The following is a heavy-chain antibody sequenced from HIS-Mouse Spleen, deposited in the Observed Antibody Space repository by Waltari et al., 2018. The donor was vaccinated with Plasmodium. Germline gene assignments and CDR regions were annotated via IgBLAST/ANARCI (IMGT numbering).Heavy chain of an antibody. CDR3: ARTLNWGSGFDY. D-gene: IGHD7-27*01. V-gene: IGHV2-70*01. Sequence: QVTLRESGPALVKPTQTLTLTCTFAGFSLRTSGMFVSWLRQPPGKALEWLALIDWDDDKYYRTSLKTRLTISKDTSKNQVVLTMTNMDPVDTATYYCARTLNWGSGFDYWGQGTLVTVSS. J-gene: IGHJ4*02. CDR2: IDWDDDK. CDR1: GFSLRTSGMF.